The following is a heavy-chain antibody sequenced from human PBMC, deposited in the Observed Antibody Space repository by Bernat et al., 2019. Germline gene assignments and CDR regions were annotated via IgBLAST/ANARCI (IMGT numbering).Heavy chain of an antibody. CDR3: VRGGTTLVTPRSFFFDF. CDR2: INPNSGGT. CDR1: GYTFSGYY. Sequence: QVQLVQSGAEVKKPGASVKVSCKASGYTFSGYYIHWVRQAPVQGLEWMGWINPNSGGTNYPHEFQGRVTMTRDTSISPVYMELSRLRSDDTAVYYCVRGGTTLVTPRSFFFDFWGQGTLLTVSS. D-gene: IGHD4-23*01. J-gene: IGHJ4*02. V-gene: IGHV1-2*02.